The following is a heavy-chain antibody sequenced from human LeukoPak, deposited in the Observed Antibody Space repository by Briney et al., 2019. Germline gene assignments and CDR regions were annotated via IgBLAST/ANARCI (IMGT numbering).Heavy chain of an antibody. V-gene: IGHV3-23*01. CDR3: AKEGGATYYDILTGYPHYYFDY. Sequence: GGSLRLSCAASGFTFSSYAMSGVRQAPGKGLEWVSAISGSGGSTYYADSVKGRFTISRDNSKNTLYLQMNSLRAEDTAVYYCAKEGGATYYDILTGYPHYYFDYWGQGTLVTVSS. CDR2: ISGSGGST. D-gene: IGHD3-9*01. J-gene: IGHJ4*02. CDR1: GFTFSSYA.